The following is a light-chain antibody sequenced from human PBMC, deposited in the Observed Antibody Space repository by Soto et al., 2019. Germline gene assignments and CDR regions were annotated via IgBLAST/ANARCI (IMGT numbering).Light chain of an antibody. CDR1: SSDFGTYDV. Sequence: QSALAQPASVSGSPGQSITISCSGASSDFGTYDVVSWYQHHPGKVPKLIIYERSKRPSGVSDRFSGSKSGNTASLTISGLQDEDEADSYGCSFTSSNTHVFGAGTKLTVL. CDR3: CSFTSSNTHV. CDR2: ERS. V-gene: IGLV2-23*01. J-gene: IGLJ1*01.